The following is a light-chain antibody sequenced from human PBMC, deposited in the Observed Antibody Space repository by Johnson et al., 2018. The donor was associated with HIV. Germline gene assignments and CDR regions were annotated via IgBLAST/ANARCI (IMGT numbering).Light chain of an antibody. J-gene: IGLJ1*01. CDR1: SSNIGNNY. Sequence: QAVLTQPPSVSAAPGQKVTISCSGSSSNIGNNYVSWYQHLPGTAPKLLIYENNKRPSGIPDRFSGSKSGTSATLGITGLQTGDEADYYCETWDSSLSGYYVFGTGTKLTVL. CDR2: ENN. V-gene: IGLV1-51*02. CDR3: ETWDSSLSGYYV.